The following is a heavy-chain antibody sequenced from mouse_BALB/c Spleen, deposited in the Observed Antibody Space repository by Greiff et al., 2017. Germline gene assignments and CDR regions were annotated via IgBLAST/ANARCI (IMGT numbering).Heavy chain of an antibody. CDR1: GFSLTSYG. CDR3: AKDAGSITTALYAMDY. V-gene: IGHV2-3*01. J-gene: IGHJ4*01. Sequence: QVHVKQSGPGLVAPSQSLSITCTVSGFSLTSYGVSWVRQPPGKGLEWLGVIWGDGSTNYHSALISRLSISKDNSKSQVFLKLNSLQTDDTATYYCAKDAGSITTALYAMDYWGQGTSVTVSS. D-gene: IGHD1-2*01. CDR2: IWGDGST.